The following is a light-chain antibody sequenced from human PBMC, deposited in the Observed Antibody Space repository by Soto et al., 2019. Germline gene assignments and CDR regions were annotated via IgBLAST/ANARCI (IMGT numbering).Light chain of an antibody. CDR1: QRVSGY. V-gene: IGKV3-11*01. Sequence: EIVLTKSPATVSLSPGERATLSCRASQRVSGYLAWYQHKPGQAPRLLISDASNRAAGIPARFSGSGSDTDFTLTISSLEPEDSAAYYCQQLSNWPLTFGGGTKVAIK. CDR3: QQLSNWPLT. J-gene: IGKJ4*01. CDR2: DAS.